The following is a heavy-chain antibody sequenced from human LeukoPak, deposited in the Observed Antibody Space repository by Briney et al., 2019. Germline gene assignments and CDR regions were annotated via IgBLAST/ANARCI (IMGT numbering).Heavy chain of an antibody. CDR2: ISSRSSYI. CDR3: ASGVNYFDY. J-gene: IGHJ4*02. D-gene: IGHD3-3*01. CDR1: GFTFSSYN. V-gene: IGHV3-21*01. Sequence: GGSLRLSCAASGFTFSSYNMKWVRQAPGKGLEWVSSISSRSSYIFYADSVKGRFTISRDNAMKSLYLQMNSLRAEDTAVYYCASGVNYFDYWGQGTLVTVSS.